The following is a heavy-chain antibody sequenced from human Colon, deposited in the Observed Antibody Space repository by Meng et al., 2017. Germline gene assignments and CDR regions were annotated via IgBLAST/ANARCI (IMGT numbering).Heavy chain of an antibody. J-gene: IGHJ4*02. V-gene: IGHV4-31*03. CDR3: ARDPLAVGPTDRGLDS. Sequence: VQLQESGPRLVKPSQTLSRTCTVSGDSVSSNSYYWTWIRQHPGTGLEWIGYIYSGGISHYNPSLKSRITMSIDTSKNQFSLQLTSVTAADTAIYYCARDPLAVGPTDRGLDSWGQGTLVTVSS. CDR2: IYSGGIS. CDR1: GDSVSSNSYY. D-gene: IGHD1-26*01.